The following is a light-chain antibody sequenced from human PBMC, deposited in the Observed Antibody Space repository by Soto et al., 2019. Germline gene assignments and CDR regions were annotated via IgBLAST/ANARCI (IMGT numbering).Light chain of an antibody. J-gene: IGKJ4*01. CDR2: DAS. CDR1: QSVGSY. Sequence: EIVLTQSPAALSLSPGERATLSCRASQSVGSYLAWYQQKPGQAPRLLIYDASNRATGIPARISGSGSGTDFTLTSSSLEPEDFAVYYCQQRSSWPLTFGGGTKVEIK. V-gene: IGKV3-11*01. CDR3: QQRSSWPLT.